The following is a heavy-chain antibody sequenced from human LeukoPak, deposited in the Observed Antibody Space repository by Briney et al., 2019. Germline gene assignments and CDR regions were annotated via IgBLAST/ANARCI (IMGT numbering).Heavy chain of an antibody. CDR3: ARGAVDCSGGSCYSRYYYYMDV. V-gene: IGHV3-21*01. D-gene: IGHD2-15*01. CDR1: GFTFSSYA. CDR2: ISSSSSYI. J-gene: IGHJ6*03. Sequence: GGSLRLSCAASGFTFSSYAMSWVRQAPGKGLEWVSSISSSSSYIYYADSVKGRFTISRDNAKNSLYLQMNSLRAEDTAVYYCARGAVDCSGGSCYSRYYYYMDVWGKGTTVTISS.